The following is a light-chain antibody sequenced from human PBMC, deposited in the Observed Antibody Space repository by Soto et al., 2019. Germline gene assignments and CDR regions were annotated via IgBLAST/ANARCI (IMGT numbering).Light chain of an antibody. CDR1: QDISNY. Sequence: DIQMTQSPSSLSASVGDRVTITCQASQDISNYLNWYQQKPGKAPKLLIYDASNLETGVPSRFSGSGSGTDFTLTISSLQAEDVAVYYCQQYYGSPRAFGGATTV. J-gene: IGKJ4*01. CDR2: DAS. CDR3: QQYYGSPRA. V-gene: IGKV1-33*01.